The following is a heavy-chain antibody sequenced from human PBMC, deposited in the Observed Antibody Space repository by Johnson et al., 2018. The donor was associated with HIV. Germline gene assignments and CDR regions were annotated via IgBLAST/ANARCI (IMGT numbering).Heavy chain of an antibody. D-gene: IGHD6-6*01. J-gene: IGHJ3*02. CDR2: IRYDGSNK. V-gene: IGHV3-30*02. CDR3: ARRGYSSSGGAFDI. Sequence: QMLLVESGGGVVQPGGSLRLSCAASGFTFSSYGMHWVRQAPGKGLEWVAFIRYDGSNKYYADSVKGRFTISRDNSKKTLYLQMNSLRAEETAVYYCARRGYSSSGGAFDIWGQGTMVTVSS. CDR1: GFTFSSYG.